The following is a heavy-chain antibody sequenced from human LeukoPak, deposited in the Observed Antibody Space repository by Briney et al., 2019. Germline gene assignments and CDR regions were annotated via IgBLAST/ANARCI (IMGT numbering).Heavy chain of an antibody. Sequence: GGSLRLSCAAAGFTFSSYWMNWARQAPGKGLEWVASINHNGNVNYYVDSVKGRFTISRDNAKNSLYLQMSNLRAEDTAVYFCARGGGLDVWGQGATVTVSS. V-gene: IGHV3-7*03. CDR1: GFTFSSYW. J-gene: IGHJ6*02. CDR2: INHNGNVN. CDR3: ARGGGLDV. D-gene: IGHD3-16*01.